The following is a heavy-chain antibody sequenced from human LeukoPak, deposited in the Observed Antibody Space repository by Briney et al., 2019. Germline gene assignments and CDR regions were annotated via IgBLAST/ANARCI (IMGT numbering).Heavy chain of an antibody. CDR2: ITSSGNTM. J-gene: IGHJ5*02. Sequence: GGSLRLSCAASGFTFSSYELNCVRQAPGKGLEWVSFITSSGNTMYYADSVKGRFTISRDNAKNSLYLQMNSLRADDTAVYYCARLRSKYWFAPWGQRSLVTVSS. V-gene: IGHV3-48*03. CDR3: ARLRSKYWFAP. D-gene: IGHD4-11*01. CDR1: GFTFSSYE.